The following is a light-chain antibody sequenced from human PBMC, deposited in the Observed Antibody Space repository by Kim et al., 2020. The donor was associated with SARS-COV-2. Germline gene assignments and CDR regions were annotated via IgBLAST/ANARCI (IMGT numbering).Light chain of an antibody. J-gene: IGKJ2*01. V-gene: IGKV1-5*01. Sequence: DIQMTQSPSTLSASVGDRVTITCRASQSISDWLAWYQQKPGKAPKLLIYERSILGEGVPSRFRGSGSGTEFTLTISSLQPDDSAIYYCQQYDSYSYIFGQGTKLEI. CDR1: QSISDW. CDR3: QQYDSYSYI. CDR2: ERS.